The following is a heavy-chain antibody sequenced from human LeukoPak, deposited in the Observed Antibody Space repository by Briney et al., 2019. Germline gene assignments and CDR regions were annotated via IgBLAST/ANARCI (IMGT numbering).Heavy chain of an antibody. V-gene: IGHV4-34*01. CDR2: INHSGST. J-gene: IGHJ4*02. D-gene: IGHD6-6*01. CDR1: GGSFSGYY. Sequence: SETLSLTCAVYGGSFSGYYWSWIRQPPGKGLEWIGEINHSGSTNYNPSLKSRVTISVDTSKNQFSLKLSSVTAADTAVYYCARLGSSSSIDYWAREPWSPSPQ. CDR3: ARLGSSSSIDY.